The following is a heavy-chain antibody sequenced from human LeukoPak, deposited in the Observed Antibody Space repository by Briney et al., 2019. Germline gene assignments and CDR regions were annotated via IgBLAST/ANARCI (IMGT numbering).Heavy chain of an antibody. CDR1: GGSISSYY. D-gene: IGHD4-17*01. CDR3: ARVLSTVTTPAGRHFDP. CDR2: IYYSGNT. J-gene: IGHJ5*02. Sequence: SETLSLTCTVSGGSISSYYWSWIRQPPGKGLEWIGYIYYSGNTNYNPSLKSRVTISVDTSKNQFSLKLSSVTAADTAVYYCARVLSTVTTPAGRHFDPWGQGTLVTVSS. V-gene: IGHV4-59*01.